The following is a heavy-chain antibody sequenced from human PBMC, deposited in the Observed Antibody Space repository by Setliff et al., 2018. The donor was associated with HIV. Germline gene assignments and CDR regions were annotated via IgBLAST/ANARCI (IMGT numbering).Heavy chain of an antibody. J-gene: IGHJ4*02. Sequence: GASVNVSCKASGYTFTNFYLHWVRQAPGQGLEWVGIVNPTSGSTTYAQTFQGRVTMTGDTYTSTVYMEVSSLRSEDTAVYYCARGREKQWPVLADCLFDFWGQGTLVTVSS. CDR3: ARGREKQWPVLADCLFDF. CDR1: GYTFTNFY. CDR2: VNPTSGST. D-gene: IGHD6-19*01. V-gene: IGHV1-46*01.